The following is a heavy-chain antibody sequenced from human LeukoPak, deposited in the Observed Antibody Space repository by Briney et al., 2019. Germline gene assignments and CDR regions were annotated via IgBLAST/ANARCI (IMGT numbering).Heavy chain of an antibody. J-gene: IGHJ6*03. CDR3: ARVNSHVDIIYYYMDV. D-gene: IGHD5-12*01. CDR1: GFTFSSYW. V-gene: IGHV3-7*01. Sequence: PGGSLRLSCAASGFTFSSYWMSWVRQALGKGLEWVANIKQDGSEKYYVDSVKGRFTISRDNAKNSLYLQMNSLRAEDTAVYYCARVNSHVDIIYYYMDVWGKGTTVTISS. CDR2: IKQDGSEK.